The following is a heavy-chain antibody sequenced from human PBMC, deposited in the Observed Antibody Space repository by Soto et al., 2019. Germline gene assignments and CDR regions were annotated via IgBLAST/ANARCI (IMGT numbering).Heavy chain of an antibody. D-gene: IGHD1-7*01. J-gene: IGHJ6*02. CDR1: GGTFSSYA. V-gene: IGHV1-69*13. CDR2: IIPIFGTA. Sequence: GASVKVSCKASGGTFSSYAISWVRQAPGQGLEWMGGIIPIFGTANYAQKFQGRVTITADESTSTAYMELSSLRSEDTAVYYCAVNWNYRGIYYYYYGMDVWGQGTTVTVSS. CDR3: AVNWNYRGIYYYYYGMDV.